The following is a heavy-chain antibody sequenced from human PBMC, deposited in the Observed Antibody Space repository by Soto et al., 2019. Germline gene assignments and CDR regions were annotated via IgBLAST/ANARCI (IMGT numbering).Heavy chain of an antibody. CDR1: GFTFSVYT. CDR2: ISSSSSYI. CDR3: ARDMFGSGWYVDY. J-gene: IGHJ4*02. V-gene: IGHV3-21*01. Sequence: EVQLVESGGGLVKPGGSLRLSCAASGFTFSVYTMNWVRQAPGKGLEWVSSISSSSSYIYYADSVKGRFTISRDNAKNSLYLQMNSLRAEDTAVYYCARDMFGSGWYVDYWGQGTLVTVSS. D-gene: IGHD6-19*01.